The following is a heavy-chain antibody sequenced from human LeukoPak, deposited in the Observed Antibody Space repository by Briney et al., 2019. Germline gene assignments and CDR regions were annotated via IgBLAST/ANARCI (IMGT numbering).Heavy chain of an antibody. V-gene: IGHV1-18*01. D-gene: IGHD4/OR15-4a*01. CDR1: DYTFTSYG. CDR3: ARDHEPMKYYGTSDY. J-gene: IGHJ4*02. Sequence: ASVKVSCKASDYTFTSYGISWVRQAPGQGLEWMGWISAYNGNTNYAQKLQGRVTMTTDTSTSTAYMELRSLRSDDTAVYYCARDHEPMKYYGTSDYWGQGTLVTVSS. CDR2: ISAYNGNT.